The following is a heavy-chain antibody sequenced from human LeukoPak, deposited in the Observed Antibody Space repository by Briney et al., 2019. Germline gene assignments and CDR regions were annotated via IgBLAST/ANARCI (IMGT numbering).Heavy chain of an antibody. V-gene: IGHV1-46*01. CDR2: INPSGGST. Sequence: ASVKVSCKASGYTFTDYYLHWVRQAPGHGLEWMGVINPSGGSTTSAQKFQGRVTMTRDTSTSTVYMELRSLRSEDTAVYYCARGPGPADDGGGYCFDYWGQGTLVTVSS. J-gene: IGHJ4*02. CDR3: ARGPGPADDGGGYCFDY. CDR1: GYTFTDYY. D-gene: IGHD3-22*01.